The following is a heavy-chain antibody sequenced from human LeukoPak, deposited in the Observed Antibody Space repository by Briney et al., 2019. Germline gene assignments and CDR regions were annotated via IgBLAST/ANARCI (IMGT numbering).Heavy chain of an antibody. CDR1: GYTFTGYY. CDR3: ARRPLAILTGYYNLDY. D-gene: IGHD3-9*01. V-gene: IGHV1-2*02. Sequence: ASVKVSCKASGYTFTGYYMHWVRQAPGQGLERMGWINPNSGGTNYAQKFQGRVTMTRDTSISTAYMELSRLRSDDTAVYYCARRPLAILTGYYNLDYWGQGTLVTVSS. J-gene: IGHJ4*02. CDR2: INPNSGGT.